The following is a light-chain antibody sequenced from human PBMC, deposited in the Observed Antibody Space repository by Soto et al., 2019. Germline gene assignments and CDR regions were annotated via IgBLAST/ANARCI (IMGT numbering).Light chain of an antibody. CDR2: GAS. J-gene: IGKJ4*01. V-gene: IGKV3-15*01. CDR1: QSGSSN. CDR3: QQYNNRAPVT. Sequence: EIVMTQSPATRSVSLGERGTLSCRASQSGSSNLAWYQQKPGQAPRLLIHGASTRAAGIPDRFSGGGSGTDFTLTISSQQSEDFAVYYCQQYNNRAPVTVGVGNKVE.